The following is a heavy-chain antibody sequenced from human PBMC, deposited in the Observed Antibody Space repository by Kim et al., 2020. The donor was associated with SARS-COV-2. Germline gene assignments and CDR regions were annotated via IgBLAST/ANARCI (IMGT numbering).Heavy chain of an antibody. Sequence: GGSLRLSCTASGGSLSTYAMHWVRQAPGKGLEWLALLSYDGSDEYYADSVKGRFAISRAQSKNMFYLQMNSLTPEDTAIYYCWREHDYGDYIAHWG. D-gene: IGHD4-17*01. CDR3: WREHDYGDYIAH. V-gene: IGHV3-30*09. J-gene: IGHJ6*01. CDR1: GGSLSTYA. CDR2: LSYDGSDE.